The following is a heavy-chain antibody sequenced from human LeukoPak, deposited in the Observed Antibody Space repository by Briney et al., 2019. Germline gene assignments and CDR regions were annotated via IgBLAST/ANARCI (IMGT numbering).Heavy chain of an antibody. J-gene: IGHJ3*01. D-gene: IGHD6-19*01. Sequence: GSVKVSRKASGFIFTGYYMHSVRQAPGQGLEWMGWINPNSGGTNNAQKFQARATMTRYTSITTAYMDLCRLRSDDTAVYYCARDHPYSSGWHGRVEAVELWGQGTTVTVSS. CDR2: INPNSGGT. V-gene: IGHV1-2*02. CDR1: GFIFTGYY. CDR3: ARDHPYSSGWHGRVEAVEL.